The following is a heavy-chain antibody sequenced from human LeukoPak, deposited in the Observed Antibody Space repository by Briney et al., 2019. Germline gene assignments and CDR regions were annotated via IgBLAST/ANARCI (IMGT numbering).Heavy chain of an antibody. CDR1: GGSTSSSSYY. CDR2: IYYSGST. V-gene: IGHV4-39*01. Sequence: SETLSLTCTVSGGSTSSSSYYWGWIRQPPGKGLEWIGGIYYSGSTYYNPSLKSRVTISVDTSKNQFSLKLSSVTAADTAVYYCARRRVVPAAILSYYYYGMDVWGQGTTVTVSS. D-gene: IGHD2-2*02. J-gene: IGHJ6*02. CDR3: ARRRVVPAAILSYYYYGMDV.